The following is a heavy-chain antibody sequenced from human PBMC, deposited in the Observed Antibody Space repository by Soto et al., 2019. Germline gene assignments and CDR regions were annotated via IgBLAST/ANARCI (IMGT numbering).Heavy chain of an antibody. Sequence: TLSLTCTVSGGSISSGDYYWSWIRQPPGKGLEWIGYIYYSGSTYYNPSLKSRVTISVDTSKNQFSLKLSSVTAADTAVYYCARYCSSTSCSAKYYLDYWGQGTLVTVSS. D-gene: IGHD2-2*01. J-gene: IGHJ4*02. CDR3: ARYCSSTSCSAKYYLDY. CDR1: GGSISSGDYY. CDR2: IYYSGST. V-gene: IGHV4-30-4*01.